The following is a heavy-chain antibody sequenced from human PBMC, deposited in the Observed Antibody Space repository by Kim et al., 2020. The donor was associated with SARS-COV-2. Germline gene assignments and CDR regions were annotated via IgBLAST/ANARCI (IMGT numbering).Heavy chain of an antibody. CDR2: ISYDGSNK. V-gene: IGHV3-30*18. Sequence: GGSLRLSCAASGFTFSSYGMHWVRQAPGKGLEWVAVISYDGSNKYYADSVKGRFTISRDNSKNTLYLQMNSLRAEDTAVYYCAKPQPAEPPHFLYGMDVWGQGTTVTVSS. CDR1: GFTFSSYG. D-gene: IGHD3-3*02. J-gene: IGHJ6*02. CDR3: AKPQPAEPPHFLYGMDV.